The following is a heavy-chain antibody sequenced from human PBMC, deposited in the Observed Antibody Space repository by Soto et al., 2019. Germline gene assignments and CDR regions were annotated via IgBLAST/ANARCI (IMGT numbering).Heavy chain of an antibody. Sequence: QVQLVQSGAEVKKPGSSVKVSCKASGGTFSSYAISWVRQAPGQGLEWMGGIIPIFGTANYAQKFQGRVTITADESTSTAYMELSSLRSEDTAVYYCARDLRPNCSGGSCYSGVFDYWGQGTLVTVSS. D-gene: IGHD2-15*01. J-gene: IGHJ4*02. V-gene: IGHV1-69*12. CDR2: IIPIFGTA. CDR3: ARDLRPNCSGGSCYSGVFDY. CDR1: GGTFSSYA.